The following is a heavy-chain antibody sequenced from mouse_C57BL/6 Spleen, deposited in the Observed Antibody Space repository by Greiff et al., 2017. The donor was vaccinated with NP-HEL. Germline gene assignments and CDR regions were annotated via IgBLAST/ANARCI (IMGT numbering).Heavy chain of an antibody. CDR1: GYTFTSYW. D-gene: IGHD3-2*02. CDR3: SRDSSGYVLFDY. V-gene: IGHV1-72*01. J-gene: IGHJ2*01. CDR2: IDPNSGGT. Sequence: VQLQQPGAELVKPGASVKLSCKASGYTFTSYWMHWVKQSPGRGLEWIGRIDPNSGGTKYNEKFKSKATLTVDKPSSTAYMQLSILTSEDSSVYYCSRDSSGYVLFDYWGQGTTLTVSS.